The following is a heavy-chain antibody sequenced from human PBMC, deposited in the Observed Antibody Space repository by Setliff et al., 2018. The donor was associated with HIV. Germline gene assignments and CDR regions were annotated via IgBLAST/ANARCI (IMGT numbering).Heavy chain of an antibody. Sequence: GGSLRLSCATSGFTVSGSYMSWVRQAPGKGLEWVSTIYSDGSTYHADSVKGRFTLSRDNSKNTLYLQMNSLTPEDTAVYYCAKPRLYNSALENWGQGTLVTVSS. V-gene: IGHV3-66*02. CDR3: AKPRLYNSALEN. J-gene: IGHJ4*02. CDR1: GFTVSGSY. CDR2: IYSDGST. D-gene: IGHD1-1*01.